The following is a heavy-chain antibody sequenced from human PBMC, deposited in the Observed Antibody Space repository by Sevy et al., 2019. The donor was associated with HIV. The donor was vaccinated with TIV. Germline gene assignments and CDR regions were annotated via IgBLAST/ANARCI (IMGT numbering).Heavy chain of an antibody. Sequence: GGSLRLSCAASGFTFRSFEMNWVRQAPGKGLEWVSYISSSGDTTDYTDSVRGRFTISRDNAKKSLYLQMNSLRGEDTAIYYCAKRGGQYDLGMDVWGQGTTVTISS. J-gene: IGHJ6*02. CDR3: AKRGGQYDLGMDV. V-gene: IGHV3-48*03. CDR2: ISSSGDTT. CDR1: GFTFRSFE. D-gene: IGHD3-3*01.